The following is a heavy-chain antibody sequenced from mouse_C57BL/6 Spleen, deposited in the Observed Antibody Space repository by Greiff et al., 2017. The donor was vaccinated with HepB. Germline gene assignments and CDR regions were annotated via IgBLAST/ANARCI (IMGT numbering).Heavy chain of an antibody. D-gene: IGHD1-1*01. CDR2: ISSGSSTI. V-gene: IGHV5-17*01. CDR3: ARRIITTYYAMDY. CDR1: GFTFSDYG. J-gene: IGHJ4*01. Sequence: EVQRVESGGGLVKPGGSLKLSCAASGFTFSDYGMHWVRQAPEKGLEWVAYISSGSSTIYYADTVKGRFTISRDNAKNTLFLQMTSLRSEDTAMYYCARRIITTYYAMDYWGQGTSVTVSS.